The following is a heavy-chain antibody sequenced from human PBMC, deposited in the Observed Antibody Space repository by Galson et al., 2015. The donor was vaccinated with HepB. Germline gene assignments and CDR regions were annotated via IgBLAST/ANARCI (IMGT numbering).Heavy chain of an antibody. CDR2: INPNTGGT. J-gene: IGHJ3*02. CDR3: ARAQYESSGYFYDLDAFNI. Sequence: SVKVSCKASGYSFTAYHMHWVRQAPGQGLEWMGRINPNTGGTNYAQKFQGRVIMTRDTSISTAYMELSRLRSDDTAVYYCARAQYESSGYFYDLDAFNIWGQGTMVTVST. V-gene: IGHV1-2*06. CDR1: GYSFTAYH. D-gene: IGHD3-22*01.